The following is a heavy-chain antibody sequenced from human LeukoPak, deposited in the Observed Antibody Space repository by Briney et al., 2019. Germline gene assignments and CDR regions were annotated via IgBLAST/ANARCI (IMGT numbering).Heavy chain of an antibody. Sequence: ASVKVSCKASGYTFTGYYMHWVRQAPGQGPEWMGWINPSSGGTHYAQKYQGRVTMTRDTSISTVYMEMSRLTSDDTAVYYCARDIVMVTYWFDPWGQGTLVTVSS. D-gene: IGHD5-18*01. J-gene: IGHJ5*02. V-gene: IGHV1-2*02. CDR3: ARDIVMVTYWFDP. CDR2: INPSSGGT. CDR1: GYTFTGYY.